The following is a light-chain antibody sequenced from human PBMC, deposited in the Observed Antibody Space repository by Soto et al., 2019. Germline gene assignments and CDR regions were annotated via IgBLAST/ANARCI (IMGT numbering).Light chain of an antibody. CDR1: QSVSSN. Sequence: ETVMTQSPAMLSVSPGERATLSCRASQSVSSNLAWYQQKPGQAPRLLIYGASTRATGIPARFSGSGSGTEFTLTISSLQSEDFAVYYCQQYNNWPLTFGGGTKVEIK. CDR3: QQYNNWPLT. V-gene: IGKV3-15*01. CDR2: GAS. J-gene: IGKJ4*01.